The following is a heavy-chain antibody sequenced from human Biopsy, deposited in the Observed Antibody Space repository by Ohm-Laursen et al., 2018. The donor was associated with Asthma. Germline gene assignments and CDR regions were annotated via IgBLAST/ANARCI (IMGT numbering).Heavy chain of an antibody. D-gene: IGHD2-8*01. Sequence: ASVKVSCNASGYTFTSYGISWVRQAPGQGLEWMGIINPSGGSTSYAQKFQGRVTMTRDTSTSTVYMELSSLRSEDTAVYYCARDLSGYCTSSACYGFDSWGQGTLVTVSS. CDR2: INPSGGST. V-gene: IGHV1-46*01. CDR3: ARDLSGYCTSSACYGFDS. J-gene: IGHJ5*01. CDR1: GYTFTSYG.